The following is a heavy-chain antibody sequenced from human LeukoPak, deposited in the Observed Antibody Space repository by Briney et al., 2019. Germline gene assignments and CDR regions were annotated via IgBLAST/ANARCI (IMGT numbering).Heavy chain of an antibody. J-gene: IGHJ3*02. CDR1: GFTFDDYG. CDR3: ARVFGGAFDI. Sequence: GGSLRLSCVASGFTFDDYGMNWVRQPPGKGLEWVSGLNWNGGTTGYADSVKGRFTISRDNSKNTLYLQMNSLRAEDTAVYYCARVFGGAFDIWGQGTMVTVSS. D-gene: IGHD3-16*01. CDR2: LNWNGGTT. V-gene: IGHV3-20*04.